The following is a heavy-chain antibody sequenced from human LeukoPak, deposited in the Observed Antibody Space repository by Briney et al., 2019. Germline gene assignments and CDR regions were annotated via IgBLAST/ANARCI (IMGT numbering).Heavy chain of an antibody. J-gene: IGHJ6*02. Sequence: ASVKVSCKSSGYTFSAYYMHWVRQAPGQGLEWMGWINPNSGGTNYAQKFQGRVTMTRDTSISTAYMELSRLRSDDTAVYYCARDLFCSSTSCYGYYGMDVWGQGTTVTVSS. CDR2: INPNSGGT. CDR3: ARDLFCSSTSCYGYYGMDV. V-gene: IGHV1-2*02. D-gene: IGHD2-2*01. CDR1: GYTFSAYY.